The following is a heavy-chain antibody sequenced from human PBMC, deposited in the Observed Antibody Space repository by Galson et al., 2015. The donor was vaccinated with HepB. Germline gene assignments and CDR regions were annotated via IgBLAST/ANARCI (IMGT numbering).Heavy chain of an antibody. D-gene: IGHD3-16*01. CDR2: VSNDGGTT. J-gene: IGHJ4*02. CDR3: VFGYFSDY. Sequence: SLRLSCAASGFIFSNYAMSWVRQAPGKGLEWVSTVSNDGGTTYYTDSVKGRFTISRDNSKNTLSLQMNSLRAEDTAVYYCVFGYFSDYWGQGTLVTVSS. V-gene: IGHV3-23*01. CDR1: GFIFSNYA.